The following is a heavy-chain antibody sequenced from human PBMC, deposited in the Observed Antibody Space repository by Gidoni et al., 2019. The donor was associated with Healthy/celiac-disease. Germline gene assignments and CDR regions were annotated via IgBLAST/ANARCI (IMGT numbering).Heavy chain of an antibody. J-gene: IGHJ4*02. Sequence: QVQLVESGGGLVKPGGSLRLPCAASGLTFSDYYMSWNRQAPGKGREWVSYISSSGSTTYYADSVKGRFTISRDNAKNSLYLQMNSLRAEDTAVYYCAGDYGDYREDYFDYWGQGTLVTVSS. V-gene: IGHV3-11*01. D-gene: IGHD4-17*01. CDR2: ISSSGSTT. CDR1: GLTFSDYY. CDR3: AGDYGDYREDYFDY.